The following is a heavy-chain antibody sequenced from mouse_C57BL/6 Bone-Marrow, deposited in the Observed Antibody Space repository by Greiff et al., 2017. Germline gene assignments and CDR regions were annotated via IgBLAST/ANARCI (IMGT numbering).Heavy chain of an antibody. CDR3: ARLAGTYWYFDV. Sequence: EVMLVASGGGLVQPGGSLKLSCAASGFTFSDYYMYWVRQTPEKRMGWVAYISNGGGSTYYPDTVKGRFTISRDNAKNTLCLQMSRLKSEDTAMYYCARLAGTYWYFDVWGTGTTVIVSS. V-gene: IGHV5-12*01. CDR1: GFTFSDYY. D-gene: IGHD4-1*01. J-gene: IGHJ1*03. CDR2: ISNGGGST.